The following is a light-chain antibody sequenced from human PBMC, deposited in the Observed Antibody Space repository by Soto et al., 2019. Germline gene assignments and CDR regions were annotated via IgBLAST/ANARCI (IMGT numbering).Light chain of an antibody. CDR3: SAYKTSRTYV. CDR1: SSDIGAYNY. J-gene: IGLJ1*01. CDR2: EVN. V-gene: IGLV2-14*01. Sequence: QSALTQPASVSGSPGQSITISCTGTSSDIGAYNYVSWYQHHPGTAPKVIIYEVNNRPSGVSFRFSGSKSGNTASLPISGLQAEDEADYYCSAYKTSRTYVFGSGTKLTVL.